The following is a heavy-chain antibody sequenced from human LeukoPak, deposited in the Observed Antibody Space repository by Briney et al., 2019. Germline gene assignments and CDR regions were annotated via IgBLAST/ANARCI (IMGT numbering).Heavy chain of an antibody. CDR3: ARENTYDPFKDV. Sequence: GGSLRLSCAASGFNFDKYNMNWVREAPGKGLEWISYISGSGSTTYYADSVKGRFTISRDNAKNSAYLQMDSLRAEDTAVYYCARENTYDPFKDVWGKGTTVTISS. V-gene: IGHV3-48*04. D-gene: IGHD3-16*01. CDR1: GFNFDKYN. CDR2: ISGSGSTT. J-gene: IGHJ6*04.